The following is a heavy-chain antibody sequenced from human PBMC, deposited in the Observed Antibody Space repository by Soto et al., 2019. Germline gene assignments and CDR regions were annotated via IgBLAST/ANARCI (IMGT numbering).Heavy chain of an antibody. CDR3: AKTDNAYYYYGMDV. J-gene: IGHJ6*02. CDR1: GFTFSSYA. CDR2: ISGSGGGT. Sequence: GGSLRLSCAASGFTFSSYAMSWVRQAPGKGLEWVSAISGSGGGTYYADSVKGRFTISRDNSKNTLYLQMNSLRAEDTAVYYCAKTDNAYYYYGMDVWGQGTTVTVSS. D-gene: IGHD1-20*01. V-gene: IGHV3-23*01.